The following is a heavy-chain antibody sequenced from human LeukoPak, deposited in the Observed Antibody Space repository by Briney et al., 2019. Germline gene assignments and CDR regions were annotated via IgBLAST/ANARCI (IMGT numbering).Heavy chain of an antibody. CDR2: ISSLSGTI. CDR3: ASHYYDSSGYYYWFDP. V-gene: IGHV3-48*01. Sequence: GGSLRLSCAASGFTFSSYGMSWVRQAPGKGLEWVSYISSLSGTIYYADSVKGRFIISRDNAQNSLFLQMNSLRAEDTAVYYCASHYYDSSGYYYWFDPWGQGTLVTVSS. J-gene: IGHJ5*02. CDR1: GFTFSSYG. D-gene: IGHD3-22*01.